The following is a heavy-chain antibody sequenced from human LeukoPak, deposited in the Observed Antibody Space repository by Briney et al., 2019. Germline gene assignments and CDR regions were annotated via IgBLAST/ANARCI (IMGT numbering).Heavy chain of an antibody. CDR1: GFTFSSYE. D-gene: IGHD2-15*01. J-gene: IGHJ4*02. CDR2: ISSSGSTI. V-gene: IGHV3-48*03. Sequence: GGSLRLPCAASGFTFSSYEMNWVRQAPGKGLEWVSYISSSGSTIYYADSVKGRFTISRDNSKNMLYMKMNSLRVEDTAVSYCAKSGRYCTGSSCYQEASLDYWGQGTLVTVSS. CDR3: AKSGRYCTGSSCYQEASLDY.